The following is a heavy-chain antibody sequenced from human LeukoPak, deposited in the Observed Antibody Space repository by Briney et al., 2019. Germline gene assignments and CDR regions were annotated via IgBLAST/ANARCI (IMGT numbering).Heavy chain of an antibody. CDR2: ISAYNGNT. V-gene: IGHV1-18*04. J-gene: IGHJ5*02. Sequence: GASVKVSCKASGYTFTSYGISWVRQAPGQGLEWMGWISAYNGNTNYAQKLQGRVTTTTDTSTSTAYMELRSLRSDDTAVYYCARDTGIAAAAPRWFDPWGQGTLVTVSS. CDR1: GYTFTSYG. CDR3: ARDTGIAAAAPRWFDP. D-gene: IGHD6-13*01.